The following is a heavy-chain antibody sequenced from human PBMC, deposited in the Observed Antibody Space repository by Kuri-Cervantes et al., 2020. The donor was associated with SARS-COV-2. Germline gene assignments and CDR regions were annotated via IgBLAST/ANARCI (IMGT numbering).Heavy chain of an antibody. CDR1: GGTFSSYA. J-gene: IGHJ5*02. Sequence: SVKVSCKASGGTFSSYAISWVRQAPGQGLEWMGGIIPIFGTTNYAQKFQGRVTITADESTSTAYMELSSLRSEDTAVYYCARQGDIVVVPAASDPWGQGTLVTVSS. CDR3: ARQGDIVVVPAASDP. V-gene: IGHV1-69*13. D-gene: IGHD2-2*01. CDR2: IIPIFGTT.